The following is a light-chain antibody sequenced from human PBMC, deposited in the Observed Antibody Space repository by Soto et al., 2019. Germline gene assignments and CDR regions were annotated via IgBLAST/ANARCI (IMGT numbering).Light chain of an antibody. J-gene: IGLJ3*02. CDR3: AAWDDSLNGWV. CDR1: GSNIGGNA. Sequence: QSVLTQPPSASGTPGQTVTISCSGSGSNIGGNAVNWYQHLPGTAPQLLIYSNALRPSGVPHRFSGSKSGTSASLAISGLQSEDEADYYCAAWDDSLNGWVFGGGTKLTVL. V-gene: IGLV1-44*01. CDR2: SNA.